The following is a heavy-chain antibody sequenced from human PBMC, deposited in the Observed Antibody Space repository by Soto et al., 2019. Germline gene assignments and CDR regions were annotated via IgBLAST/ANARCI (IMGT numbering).Heavy chain of an antibody. D-gene: IGHD4-17*01. J-gene: IGHJ4*02. V-gene: IGHV3-30*18. CDR3: AKDGAPVYGDYFFDY. Sequence: GGSLRLSCAASGFTFSSYGMHWVRQAPGKGLEWVAVISYDGSNKYYADSVKGRFTISRDNSKNTLYLQMNSLRAEDTAVYYCAKDGAPVYGDYFFDYWGQGTLVTVSS. CDR1: GFTFSSYG. CDR2: ISYDGSNK.